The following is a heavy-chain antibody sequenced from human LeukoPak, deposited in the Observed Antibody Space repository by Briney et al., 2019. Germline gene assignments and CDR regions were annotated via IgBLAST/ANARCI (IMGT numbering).Heavy chain of an antibody. J-gene: IGHJ4*02. CDR3: VRGYCSSTTCPLDY. D-gene: IGHD2-2*01. Sequence: GRSLRLSCAASGFTFSSYGMHWVRQAPGKGLEWVAVIWYDGSNKYYADSVKGRFTISRDDAKNTLYLQMNSLRADDTALYYCVRGYCSSTTCPLDYWGQGTLVTVSS. CDR2: IWYDGSNK. V-gene: IGHV3-33*01. CDR1: GFTFSSYG.